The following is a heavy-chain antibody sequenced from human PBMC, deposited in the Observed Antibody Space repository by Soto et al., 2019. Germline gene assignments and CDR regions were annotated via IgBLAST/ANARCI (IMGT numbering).Heavy chain of an antibody. D-gene: IGHD6-19*01. Sequence: SETVSLTCTVSCGSINNDFWSWIRQPPGKGLEWVVYIFYSGTTNYNPSLKSRVTISVDTSQKQFSLKVTSVTAADTAVYYCERTRRSGDYEWAERSYSWFESWGQGALVTLSS. CDR3: ERTRRSGDYEWAERSYSWFES. CDR1: CGSINNDF. V-gene: IGHV4-59*01. CDR2: IFYSGTT. J-gene: IGHJ5*01.